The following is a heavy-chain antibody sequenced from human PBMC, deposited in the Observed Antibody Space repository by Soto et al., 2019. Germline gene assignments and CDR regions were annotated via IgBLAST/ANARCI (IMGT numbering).Heavy chain of an antibody. CDR1: GGSISSGGYS. Sequence: PSETLSLTCAVSGGSISSGGYSWSWIRQPPGKGLEWIGYIYHSGSTNYNPSLESRVTISVDKSKNQFSLKLSSLTAADTAVYYCAKDIYYFDYWGQGTLVTVSS. J-gene: IGHJ4*02. CDR3: AKDIYYFDY. CDR2: IYHSGST. V-gene: IGHV4-30-2*01.